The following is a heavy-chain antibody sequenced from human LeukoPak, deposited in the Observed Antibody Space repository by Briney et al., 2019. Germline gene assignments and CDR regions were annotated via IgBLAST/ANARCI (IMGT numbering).Heavy chain of an antibody. CDR2: IYYSGST. CDR3: ARGGGSGSYGFYGNFDY. J-gene: IGHJ4*02. D-gene: IGHD3-10*01. CDR1: GGSISSYY. Sequence: SETLSLTCTVSGGSISSYYWSWIRQPPGKGLEWIGYIYYSGSTNYNPSLKSRVTISVDTSKNQFSLKLSSVTAADTAVYYCARGGGSGSYGFYGNFDYWGQGTLVTVSS. V-gene: IGHV4-59*01.